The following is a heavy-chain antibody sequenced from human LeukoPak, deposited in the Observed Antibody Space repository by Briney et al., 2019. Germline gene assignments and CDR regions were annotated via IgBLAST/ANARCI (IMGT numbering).Heavy chain of an antibody. V-gene: IGHV4-4*07. D-gene: IGHD1-26*01. J-gene: IGHJ4*02. CDR1: GCSISSYY. CDR3: ARDPGSSYFDY. CDR2: IYTSRST. Sequence: SETLSLTCTASGCSISSYYWSWIRQPPGKGLEWIGRIYTSRSTNYNPSLKSRLTIPVDKSKNQFSLKLSSVTAADTAVYYCARDPGSSYFDYWGQGTLVTVSS.